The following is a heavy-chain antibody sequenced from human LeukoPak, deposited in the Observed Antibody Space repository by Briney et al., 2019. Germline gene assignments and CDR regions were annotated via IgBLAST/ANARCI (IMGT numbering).Heavy chain of an antibody. CDR2: SRNKANSYTT. V-gene: IGHV3-72*01. CDR1: GFTFSDRY. CDR3: AREGYSGSYYDY. Sequence: GGSLRLSRSVSGFTFSDRYMDWVRQAPGKGLERVGRSRNKANSYTTEYAASVRGRVTISRDDSKNSLYLQINSLKPEDTAVYYCAREGYSGSYYDYWGQGTQVTVSS. D-gene: IGHD1-26*01. J-gene: IGHJ4*02.